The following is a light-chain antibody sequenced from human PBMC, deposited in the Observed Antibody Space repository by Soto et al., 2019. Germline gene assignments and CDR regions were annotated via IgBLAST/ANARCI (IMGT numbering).Light chain of an antibody. CDR1: SSDVGGYNY. Sequence: QSALTQPPSASGSPGQSVTISCTGTSSDVGGYNYVSWYQHHPGKAPKLMIYEVNKRPSGVPDRFSGSKSGNTASLTVSGLQAEDESDYYCQSYDSSLSGYVFGTGTKLTVL. V-gene: IGLV2-8*01. CDR3: QSYDSSLSGYV. CDR2: EVN. J-gene: IGLJ1*01.